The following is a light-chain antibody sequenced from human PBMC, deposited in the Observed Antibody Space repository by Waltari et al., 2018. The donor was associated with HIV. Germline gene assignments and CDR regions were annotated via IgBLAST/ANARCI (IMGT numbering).Light chain of an antibody. CDR1: SSTIGNNA. CDR3: AAAWDDSLNGPV. V-gene: IGLV1-36*01. J-gene: IGLJ2*01. CDR2: YDD. Sequence: QSVLTQPPSVSEAPRQRVTISCSGSSSTIGNNAVNCYQQPPGKAPKLLIYYDDLLPSGVSDRFSGSKSGTSASLAISGLQSEDEADYYCAAAWDDSLNGPVFGGGTKLTVL.